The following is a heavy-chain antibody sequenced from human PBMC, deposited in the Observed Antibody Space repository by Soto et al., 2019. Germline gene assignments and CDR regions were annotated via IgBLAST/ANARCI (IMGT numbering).Heavy chain of an antibody. J-gene: IGHJ3*02. V-gene: IGHV3-48*02. CDR1: GFTFSSYS. Sequence: GGSLRLSCAASGFTFSSYSMNWVRQAPGKGLEWVSYISSSSSTIYYADSVKGRFTISRDNAKNSLYLQMNSLRDEDTAVYYCARDQATYYYDSSGYYYPVDAFDIWGQGTMVTVSS. CDR3: ARDQATYYYDSSGYYYPVDAFDI. D-gene: IGHD3-22*01. CDR2: ISSSSSTI.